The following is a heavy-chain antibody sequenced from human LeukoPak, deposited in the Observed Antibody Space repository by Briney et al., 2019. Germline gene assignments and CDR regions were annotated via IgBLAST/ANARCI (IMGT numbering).Heavy chain of an antibody. Sequence: SETLSLTCTVSGDSINSLDLWSWVRQPPGKGLEWIGEMYLSGTTHSNPSVKSRVTISIDKSKNQFSLKLSSVTAADTALYYCARVEDMGDYRYWYFEVWGRGTLVTVSS. D-gene: IGHD1-26*01. CDR2: MYLSGTT. J-gene: IGHJ2*01. CDR3: ARVEDMGDYRYWYFEV. CDR1: GDSINSLDL. V-gene: IGHV4-4*02.